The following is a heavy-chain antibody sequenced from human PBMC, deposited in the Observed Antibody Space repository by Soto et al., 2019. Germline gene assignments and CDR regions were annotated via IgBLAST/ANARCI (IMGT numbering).Heavy chain of an antibody. Sequence: QVQLVESGGGVVQPGRSLRLSCTASGFIFSTYSMQWVRQAPGKGLDWVAVISYDGVNKYHADSVRGRFTISRDNSKNTLYLQMNSLRAEDTAVYYCAKEAPYYYGSGSYYKRGGWFDPWGQGTLVTVSS. CDR2: ISYDGVNK. D-gene: IGHD3-10*01. CDR1: GFIFSTYS. V-gene: IGHV3-30-3*01. J-gene: IGHJ5*02. CDR3: AKEAPYYYGSGSYYKRGGWFDP.